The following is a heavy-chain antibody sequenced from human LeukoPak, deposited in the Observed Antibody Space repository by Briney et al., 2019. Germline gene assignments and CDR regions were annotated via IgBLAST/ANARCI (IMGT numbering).Heavy chain of an antibody. J-gene: IGHJ4*02. D-gene: IGHD6-6*01. CDR1: GFTFSSFW. CDR2: IKQDGGET. CDR3: ARDRSSSVY. V-gene: IGHV3-7*05. Sequence: GGSLRLSCAASGFTFSSFWMTWVRRAPGKGLEWVANIKQDGGETYYADSVKGRFTISRDNTDNTLYLQMKSLRADDTAMYYCARDRSSSVYWGQGTLVTVSS.